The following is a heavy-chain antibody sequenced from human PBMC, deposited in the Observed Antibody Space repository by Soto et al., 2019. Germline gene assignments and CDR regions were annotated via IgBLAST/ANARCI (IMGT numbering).Heavy chain of an antibody. CDR2: IRSKDYGGTT. D-gene: IGHD1-7*01. CDR1: GFTFGEYA. V-gene: IGHV3-49*04. CDR3: IRGRRELLDF. Sequence: EVQLAESGGGLVQPGRSLKLSCIASGFTFGEYALSWVRQAPGKGLEWVGYIRSKDYGGTTEYDASVKGRFTISRDDSKNIAYLQMNSLNTEDTAAYYCIRGRRELLDFWGQGTLVTVSS. J-gene: IGHJ4*02.